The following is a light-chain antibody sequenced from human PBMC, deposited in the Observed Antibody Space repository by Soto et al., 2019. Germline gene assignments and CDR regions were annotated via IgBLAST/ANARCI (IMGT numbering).Light chain of an antibody. Sequence: EIVLTQSPATLSLSPGERATLSCRASQSLSSQLAWYQQKPGQAPRLLIHDASTRATGIPARFSGSGSATDFTLTISSLEPEDFAVYYCQQRRNWPLTFGGGTKVDI. J-gene: IGKJ4*01. CDR2: DAS. V-gene: IGKV3-11*01. CDR1: QSLSSQ. CDR3: QQRRNWPLT.